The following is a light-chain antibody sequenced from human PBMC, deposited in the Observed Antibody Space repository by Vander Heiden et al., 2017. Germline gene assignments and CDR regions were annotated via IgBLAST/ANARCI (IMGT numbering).Light chain of an antibody. CDR2: QDS. J-gene: IGLJ2*01. Sequence: SYELTQSPSVSVSPVQTASITCSGDKLGDKYACWYQQKPGQSPVRVIYQDSERPSGIPERFSGSNSGNKATLTISGTQAMDEADYYCQAWDSSTVGCGG. CDR1: KLGDKY. CDR3: QAWDSSTVG. V-gene: IGLV3-1*01.